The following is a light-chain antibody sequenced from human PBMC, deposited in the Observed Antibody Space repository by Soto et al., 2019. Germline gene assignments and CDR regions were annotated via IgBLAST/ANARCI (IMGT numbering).Light chain of an antibody. V-gene: IGKV1-5*03. CDR2: KAS. J-gene: IGKJ1*01. Sequence: DIQMTQSPSTLSASVGDRVTITCRASQSISSWLAWYQQKPGKAPKLLIYKASSLESRVPSRFSGSGSGTEFTLTISSLQPDDFATYYCQQYNSYSTFGQGIKVELK. CDR1: QSISSW. CDR3: QQYNSYST.